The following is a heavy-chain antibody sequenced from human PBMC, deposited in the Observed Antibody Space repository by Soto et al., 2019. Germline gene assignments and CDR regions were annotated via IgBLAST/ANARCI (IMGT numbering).Heavy chain of an antibody. CDR3: ARVPAFDCHSSGYYADWYFDL. CDR1: GFIFSSYA. CDR2: ISGSGGST. V-gene: IGHV3-23*01. D-gene: IGHD3-22*01. J-gene: IGHJ2*01. Sequence: EVQLLESGGGLVQPGGSLRLSCAASGFIFSSYAMSWVRQAPGKGLEWVSAISGSGGSTYYADSVKGRFTISRDTSKDTLHLQMDSLRAEDTALYYCARVPAFDCHSSGYYADWYFDLWGRGTLVTVSS.